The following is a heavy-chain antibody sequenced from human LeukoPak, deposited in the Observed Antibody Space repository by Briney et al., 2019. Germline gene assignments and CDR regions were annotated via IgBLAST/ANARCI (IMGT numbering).Heavy chain of an antibody. Sequence: GGSLRLSCAASGFTFSSYGMHWVRQAPGKGLEWVAFIRYDGSNKYYADSVKGRFTISRDNSKNTLYLQMNSLRAEDTAVYYCAKDGIVVVVAAPTPGWFDPWGQGTLVTVSS. CDR1: GFTFSSYG. J-gene: IGHJ5*02. D-gene: IGHD2-15*01. CDR2: IRYDGSNK. CDR3: AKDGIVVVVAAPTPGWFDP. V-gene: IGHV3-30*02.